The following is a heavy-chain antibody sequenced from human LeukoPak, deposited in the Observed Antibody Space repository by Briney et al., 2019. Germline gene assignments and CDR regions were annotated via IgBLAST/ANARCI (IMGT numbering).Heavy chain of an antibody. Sequence: HSGGSLRLSCVASGFSLSNFQMYWVRQAPGKGLEWVSIISLDGSTEFYADSVKGRFTIPRDTASNTMHLEMNSLRIEDTAVYYCMRDYMGWFDPWGQGSLVTVSS. CDR3: MRDYMGWFDP. CDR2: ISLDGSTE. CDR1: GFSLSNFQ. J-gene: IGHJ5*02. V-gene: IGHV3-30-3*01. D-gene: IGHD3-10*01.